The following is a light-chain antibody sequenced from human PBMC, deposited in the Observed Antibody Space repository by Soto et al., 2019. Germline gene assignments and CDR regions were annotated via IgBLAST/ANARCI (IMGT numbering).Light chain of an antibody. J-gene: IGLJ2*01. V-gene: IGLV2-8*01. CDR1: SSDVGSYNY. CDR2: EVN. CDR3: SSHAGGRGVV. Sequence: QSALTQPPSASGSPGQSVTISCTGTSSDVGSYNYVSWYQQHPGKAPKLMIYEVNKRPSGVPDRFSASKSGNTASLTVSGLQAEDEADYYCSSHAGGRGVVFGGGTKLTVL.